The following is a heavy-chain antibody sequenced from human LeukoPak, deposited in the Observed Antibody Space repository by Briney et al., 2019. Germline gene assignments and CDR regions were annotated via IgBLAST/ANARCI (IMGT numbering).Heavy chain of an antibody. V-gene: IGHV4-59*01. J-gene: IGHJ5*02. CDR1: GGSIISYY. D-gene: IGHD4-11*01. Sequence: PSETLSLPCTVSGGSIISYYWSWIRQPPGKGLEWIGYIYYSGSTNYNPSLKSRVTISVDTSKNQFSLKLSSVTAADAAVYYCARDYSRWFDPWGQGTLVTVSS. CDR2: IYYSGST. CDR3: ARDYSRWFDP.